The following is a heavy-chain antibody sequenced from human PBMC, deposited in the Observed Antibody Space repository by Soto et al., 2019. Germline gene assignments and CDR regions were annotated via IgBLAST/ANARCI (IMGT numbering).Heavy chain of an antibody. V-gene: IGHV4-59*08. CDR2: IYYSGST. Sequence: SETLSLTCTVSGGSISSYYWSWIRQPPGKGLEWIGYIYYSGSTNYNPSLKSRVTISVDTSKNQFSLKLSSVTAADTAVYYCARRGHGVRGVITSLPYYMDVWGKGTTVTVSS. CDR3: ARRGHGVRGVITSLPYYMDV. J-gene: IGHJ6*03. CDR1: GGSISSYY. D-gene: IGHD3-10*01.